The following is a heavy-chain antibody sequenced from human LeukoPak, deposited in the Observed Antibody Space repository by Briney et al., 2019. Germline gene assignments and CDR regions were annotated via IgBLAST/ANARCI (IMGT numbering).Heavy chain of an antibody. CDR1: GYTFTSYG. V-gene: IGHV1-18*01. D-gene: IGHD3-10*01. CDR3: ARALLLRGVMIGNDY. CDR2: INAYNGNT. Sequence: ASVQVSCKASGYTFTSYGISWVRQAPGQGLEWMGWINAYNGNTNSAQKLQGRVTMTTDTSTSTAYMELRSLRSDDTAVYYCARALLLRGVMIGNDYWGQGTLVTVSS. J-gene: IGHJ4*02.